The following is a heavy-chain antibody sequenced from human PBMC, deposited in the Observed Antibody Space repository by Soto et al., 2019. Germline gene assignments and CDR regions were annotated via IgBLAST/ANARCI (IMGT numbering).Heavy chain of an antibody. Sequence: PSETLSLTCTVSGGSISSYYWSWIRQPPGKGLEWIGYIYYSGSTNYNPSLKSRVTISVDTSKNQFSLKLSSVTAADTAVYYCARGGRYDFWRGYSGNWLDPWGQGPLVTVYS. CDR2: IYYSGST. D-gene: IGHD3-3*01. CDR3: ARGGRYDFWRGYSGNWLDP. CDR1: GGSISSYY. V-gene: IGHV4-59*01. J-gene: IGHJ5*02.